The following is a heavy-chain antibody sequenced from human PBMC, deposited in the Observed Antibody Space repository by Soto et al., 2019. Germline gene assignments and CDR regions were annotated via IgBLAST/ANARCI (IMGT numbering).Heavy chain of an antibody. V-gene: IGHV4-4*02. CDR3: ARLVYDTRLNYMYFDF. D-gene: IGHD2-8*01. J-gene: IGHJ4*02. Sequence: SETLSLTRAVSGVSISSGNWWTWVRQTPQRGLEYIGEIFHDGTANYYPSFERRVAISVDTSKNQFSLKLTSVTAADTAIYFCARLVYDTRLNYMYFDFWGQGALVTVSS. CDR2: IFHDGTA. CDR1: GVSISSGNW.